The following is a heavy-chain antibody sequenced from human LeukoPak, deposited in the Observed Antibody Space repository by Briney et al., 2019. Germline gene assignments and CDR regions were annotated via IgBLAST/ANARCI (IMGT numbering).Heavy chain of an antibody. Sequence: GGSLRLSCAASGFTFSSYSMNWVRQGPGKGLEWVSSISSSSSYIYYADSVKGRFTISRDNAKNSLYLQMNSLRAEDTAVYYCARVVAVAGLEYWGQGTLVTVSS. CDR3: ARVVAVAGLEY. V-gene: IGHV3-21*01. J-gene: IGHJ4*02. CDR1: GFTFSSYS. D-gene: IGHD6-19*01. CDR2: ISSSSSYI.